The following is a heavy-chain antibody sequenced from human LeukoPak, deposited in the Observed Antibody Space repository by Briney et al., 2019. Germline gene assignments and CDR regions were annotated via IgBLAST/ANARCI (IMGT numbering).Heavy chain of an antibody. CDR2: ISYDGSNK. J-gene: IGHJ6*03. CDR3: ARGKKYYDFWSGAGYYYMDV. Sequence: GRSLRLSCAASGFTFSSYAMHWVRQAPGKGLEWVAVISYDGSNKYYADSVKGRITISRDNSKNTLYLQMNSLRAEDTAVYYCARGKKYYDFWSGAGYYYMDVWGKGTTVTVSS. V-gene: IGHV3-30*01. CDR1: GFTFSSYA. D-gene: IGHD3-3*01.